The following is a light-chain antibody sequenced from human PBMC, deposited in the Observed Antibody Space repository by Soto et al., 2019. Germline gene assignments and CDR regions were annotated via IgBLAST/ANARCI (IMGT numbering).Light chain of an antibody. J-gene: IGKJ4*01. V-gene: IGKV1-33*01. CDR2: DAS. CDR1: QSIVNY. Sequence: DVQLTQSPSTLSASVGDRVAITCQASQSIVNYLNWFQFRPGKAPQLLISDASHLEPGVPSRFSGERSGTGFTLIINSLQPEDFATYYCQQYEELPLTFGGGTRVE. CDR3: QQYEELPLT.